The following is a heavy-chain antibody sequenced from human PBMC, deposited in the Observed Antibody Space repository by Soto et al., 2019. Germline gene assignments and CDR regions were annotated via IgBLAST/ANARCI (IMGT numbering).Heavy chain of an antibody. CDR3: ARYGTNYFYGMDV. CDR1: GFTVSSNY. V-gene: IGHV3-53*01. CDR2: IYSGGST. D-gene: IGHD1-1*01. Sequence: GGSLRLSCAASGFTVSSNYMSWVRQAPGKGLEWVSVIYSGGSTYYADSVKGRFTISRDNSKNTLYLQMNSLRAEDTAVYYCARYGTNYFYGMDVWGQGTTVTVSS. J-gene: IGHJ6*02.